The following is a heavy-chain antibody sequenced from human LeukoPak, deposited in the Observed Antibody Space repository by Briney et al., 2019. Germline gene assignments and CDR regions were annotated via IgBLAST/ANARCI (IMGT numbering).Heavy chain of an antibody. CDR1: GFIFSSYA. CDR2: ISGGGDST. Sequence: GGSLRLSCAASGFIFSSYAMGWVRQAPGKGLEWVSAISGGGDSTYCADPVKGRFTISRDNSKNTLYLQMNSLRVEDTAVYYCTKGPPDSSTWYKRTEGWGQGTLVTVSS. J-gene: IGHJ4*02. CDR3: TKGPPDSSTWYKRTEG. V-gene: IGHV3-23*01. D-gene: IGHD6-13*01.